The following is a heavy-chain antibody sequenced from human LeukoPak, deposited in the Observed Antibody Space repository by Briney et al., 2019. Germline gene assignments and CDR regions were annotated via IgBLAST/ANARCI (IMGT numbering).Heavy chain of an antibody. CDR1: GFPFGNVG. D-gene: IGHD2/OR15-2a*01. Sequence: GGSVRLSCAASGFPFGNVGMRWVREAPGKGREGVAFIWYDGSRTYYANSVRGRFAVSRNNSKNPLFLQMDSLTAEDTAVYYCAIDRNNYYFYYCGQGTLLTVSS. J-gene: IGHJ4*02. V-gene: IGHV3-30*02. CDR2: IWYDGSRT. CDR3: AIDRNNYYFYY.